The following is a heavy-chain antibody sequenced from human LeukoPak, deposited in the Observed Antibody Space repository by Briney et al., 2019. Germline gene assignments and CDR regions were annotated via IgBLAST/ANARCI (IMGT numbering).Heavy chain of an antibody. J-gene: IGHJ4*02. Sequence: GGSLRLSCAASGFTFSSYWMHWVRQAPGKGLVWVSRINSDGSSTSYADSVKGRFTISRDNAKNTLYLQMNSLRAEDTAVYYCAKGVGYCSGGGCQQFDYWGQGTLVTVSS. V-gene: IGHV3-74*01. CDR1: GFTFSSYW. D-gene: IGHD2-15*01. CDR3: AKGVGYCSGGGCQQFDY. CDR2: INSDGSST.